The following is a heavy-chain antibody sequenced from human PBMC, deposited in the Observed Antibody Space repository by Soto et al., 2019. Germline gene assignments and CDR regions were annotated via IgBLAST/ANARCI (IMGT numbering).Heavy chain of an antibody. CDR2: IKSKTDGGTT. Sequence: GGSLRLSCAASGFTFSNAWMSWVRQAPGKGLEWAGRIKSKTDGGTTDYAAPVKGRFTISRDDSKNTLYLQMNSLKTEDTAVYYCTTPHYDSSGYCAFDIWGQGTMVTVSS. V-gene: IGHV3-15*01. J-gene: IGHJ3*02. CDR3: TTPHYDSSGYCAFDI. D-gene: IGHD3-22*01. CDR1: GFTFSNAW.